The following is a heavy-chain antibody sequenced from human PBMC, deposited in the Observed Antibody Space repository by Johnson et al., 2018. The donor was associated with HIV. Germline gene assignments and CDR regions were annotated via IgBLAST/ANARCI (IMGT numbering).Heavy chain of an antibody. Sequence: QVQLVESGGGVVQPGGSLRLSCAASGFTFSSYAMHWVRQAPGKGLEWVAVIQFDGSHKYSADFVKGRFTISRDTSKKSVFLQMNSLRPEDTAVYYCAKETRDSRSAFDIWGQGTLVTVSS. CDR1: GFTFSSYA. D-gene: IGHD4-11*01. CDR3: AKETRDSRSAFDI. J-gene: IGHJ3*02. V-gene: IGHV3-30*02. CDR2: IQFDGSHK.